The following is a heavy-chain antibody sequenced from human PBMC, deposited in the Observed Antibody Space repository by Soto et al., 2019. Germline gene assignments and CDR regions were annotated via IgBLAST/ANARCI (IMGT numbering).Heavy chain of an antibody. D-gene: IGHD3-10*01. CDR3: VKGGWLDY. J-gene: IGHJ4*02. CDR2: ISETGDSL. V-gene: IGHV3-23*01. Sequence: GGSLRLSCAASQFTFSSFAMTWVRQAPGKGLEWVSFISETGDSLSYAESVKGRFTISRDNSKNTLYLQMSSLRPEDTAVYYCVKGGWLDYWGQGTLVTVSS. CDR1: QFTFSSFA.